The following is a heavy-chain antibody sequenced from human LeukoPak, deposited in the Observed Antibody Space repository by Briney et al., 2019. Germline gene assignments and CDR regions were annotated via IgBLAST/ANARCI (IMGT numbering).Heavy chain of an antibody. J-gene: IGHJ4*02. D-gene: IGHD6-13*01. Sequence: GGSLRLSCAASGFTFDDYAMHWVRQAPGKGLEWVSGISWNSGSIGYADSVKGRFTISRDNAKNSLYLQMNSLRAEDTAVYYSARGYRSSGLPDYWGQGTLVTVSS. CDR2: ISWNSGSI. V-gene: IGHV3-9*01. CDR3: ARGYRSSGLPDY. CDR1: GFTFDDYA.